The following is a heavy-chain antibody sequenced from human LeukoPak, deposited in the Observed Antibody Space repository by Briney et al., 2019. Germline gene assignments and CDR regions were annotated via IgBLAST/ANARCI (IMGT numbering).Heavy chain of an antibody. Sequence: SETLSLTRTVSGGSIKGYFWSWIRQPPGKGLEWMGYTYHSGNTDYNPSLKSRVTISADTSKNQFSLNLSSVTAADTAVYYCARHRGGRFSESYCGHWGQGTLVTVSS. CDR1: GGSIKGYF. J-gene: IGHJ4*02. CDR3: ARHRGGRFSESYCGH. D-gene: IGHD1-26*01. V-gene: IGHV4-59*08. CDR2: TYHSGNT.